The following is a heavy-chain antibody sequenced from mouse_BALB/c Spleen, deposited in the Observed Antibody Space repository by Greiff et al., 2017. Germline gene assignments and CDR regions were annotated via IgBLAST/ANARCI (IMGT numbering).Heavy chain of an antibody. CDR1: GFTFSSFG. CDR2: ISSGNSTI. V-gene: IGHV5-17*02. CDR3: ARFGSSLYYYAMDY. D-gene: IGHD1-1*01. Sequence: EVQLVESGGGLVQPGGSRKLSCAASGFTFSSFGMHWVRQAPEKGLEWVAYISSGNSTIYYADTVKGRFTISRDNPKNTLFLQMTSLRSEDTAMYYCARFGSSLYYYAMDYWGQGTSVTVSA. J-gene: IGHJ4*01.